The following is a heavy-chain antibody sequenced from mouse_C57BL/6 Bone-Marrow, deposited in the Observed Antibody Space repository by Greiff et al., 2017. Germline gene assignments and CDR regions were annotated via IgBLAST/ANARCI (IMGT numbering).Heavy chain of an antibody. CDR1: GFSLTSYG. CDR3: ARQIYDGHSAWFAY. Sequence: VMLVESGPGLVAPSQSLSITCTVSGFSLTSYGVHWVRQPPGKGLEWLVVIWSDGSTTYNSALKSRLSISKDNSKSQVFLKMNSLQTDDPAMYYCARQIYDGHSAWFAYWGQGTLVTVSA. CDR2: IWSDGST. V-gene: IGHV2-6-1*01. D-gene: IGHD2-3*01. J-gene: IGHJ3*01.